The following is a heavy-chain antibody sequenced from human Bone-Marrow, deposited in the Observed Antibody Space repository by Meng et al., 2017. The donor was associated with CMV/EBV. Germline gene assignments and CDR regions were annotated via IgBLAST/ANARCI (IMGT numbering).Heavy chain of an antibody. CDR1: GGSISGYY. D-gene: IGHD3-16*01. CDR2: IHFSGTT. V-gene: IGHV4-59*01. Sequence: GSLRLSCRVSGGSISGYYWTWIRHSPGKRLEWIGWIHFSGTTSFNPSLKSRVTILIDASENQFSLNLKSVTAADTAVYYCTRGFPGGGHAVFSDCWGQGKRVTVSS. J-gene: IGHJ4*02. CDR3: TRGFPGGGHAVFSDC.